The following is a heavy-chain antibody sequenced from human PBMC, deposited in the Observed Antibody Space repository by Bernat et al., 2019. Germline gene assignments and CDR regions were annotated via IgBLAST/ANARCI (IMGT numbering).Heavy chain of an antibody. CDR1: GFTFSNYI. V-gene: IGHV3-23*01. CDR2: MSGSGGST. Sequence: EVQLLESGGGLVQPGGSLRLSCAASGFTFSNYIMSWVRQTPGKGLEWVSGMSGSGGSTNYADSVKGRFTISRDNAKNSLYLQMNSLRVEDTAVYSCARGPGQNWYFDLWGRGTLVTVSS. D-gene: IGHD7-27*01. J-gene: IGHJ2*01. CDR3: ARGPGQNWYFDL.